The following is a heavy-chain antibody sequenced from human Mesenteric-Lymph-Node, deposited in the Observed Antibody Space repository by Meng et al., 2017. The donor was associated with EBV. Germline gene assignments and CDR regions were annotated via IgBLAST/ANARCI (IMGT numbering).Heavy chain of an antibody. CDR3: ARGRRDYDSGSYPDFDY. J-gene: IGHJ4*02. CDR1: GYTFTSYG. CDR2: ISTYNGNT. Sequence: QVQRVQLEAEVKKPGASVRVSCKASGYTFTSYGISWVRQAPGQGLEWMGWISTYNGNTNYAQKVQGRVTMTRETSTSTAYMELRSLRSDDTAVYYCARGRRDYDSGSYPDFDYWGQGTLVTVSS. V-gene: IGHV1-18*01. D-gene: IGHD3-10*01.